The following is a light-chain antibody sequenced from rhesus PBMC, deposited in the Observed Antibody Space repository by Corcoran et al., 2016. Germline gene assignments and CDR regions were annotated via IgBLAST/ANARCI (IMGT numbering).Light chain of an antibody. Sequence: DIQMTQSPSSLSASVGDTVTITCRASQGISSYLNWFQQKPGKAPKLLIYDASSLESGVPSRVSGRGSGTDVTLTISSLQPEDFAAYYCLQHNSYPLTFGGGTKVEIK. CDR2: DAS. V-gene: IGKV1-28*03. CDR1: QGISSY. CDR3: LQHNSYPLT. J-gene: IGKJ4*01.